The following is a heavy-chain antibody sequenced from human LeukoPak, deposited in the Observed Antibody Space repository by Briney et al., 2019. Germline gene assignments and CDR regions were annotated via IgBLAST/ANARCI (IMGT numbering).Heavy chain of an antibody. CDR1: DDPFSSHY. J-gene: IGHJ3*02. CDR2: ISYSGST. D-gene: IGHD4-17*01. CDR3: ARDPTTVTKGFDI. Sequence: SETLSLTCTVSDDPFSSHYWTWIRQPPGKGLEWIGYISYSGSTNYNPSLKSRVTISVDTSKNQFSLKLSSVTAADTAVYFCARDPTTVTKGFDIWGQGTLVTVSS. V-gene: IGHV4-59*11.